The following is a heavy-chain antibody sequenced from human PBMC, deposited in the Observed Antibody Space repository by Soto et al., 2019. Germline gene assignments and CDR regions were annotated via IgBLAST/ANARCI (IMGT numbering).Heavy chain of an antibody. V-gene: IGHV4-4*02. D-gene: IGHD3-10*01. J-gene: IGHJ4*02. CDR1: GVSISSNNW. CDR3: ATSLWFGVHPEY. CDR2: FHHSGTT. Sequence: QVQLQESGPGLVQPSGTLSLTCAASGVSISSNNWWTWFRQPPGKGLEWIGEFHHSGTTNYNSSLKSRVTVSVDTSKNHLSPTLRSVTAADTAVYYCATSLWFGVHPEYWGQGTLVTVSS.